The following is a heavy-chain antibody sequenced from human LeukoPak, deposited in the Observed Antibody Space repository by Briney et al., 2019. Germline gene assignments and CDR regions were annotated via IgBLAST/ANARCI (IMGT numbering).Heavy chain of an antibody. Sequence: SETLSLTCTVSGGSISSSSYYWGWIRQPPGKGLEWIGSIYYSGSTNYNPSLKSRVTISVDTSKNQFSLKLSSVTAADTAVYYCARYSSGATMVRGAYYGPTDAFDIWGQGTMVTVSS. D-gene: IGHD3-10*01. CDR3: ARYSSGATMVRGAYYGPTDAFDI. V-gene: IGHV4-39*07. J-gene: IGHJ3*02. CDR2: IYYSGST. CDR1: GGSISSSSYY.